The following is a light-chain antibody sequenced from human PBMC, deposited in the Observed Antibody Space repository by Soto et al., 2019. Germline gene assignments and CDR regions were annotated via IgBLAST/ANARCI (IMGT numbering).Light chain of an antibody. J-gene: IGLJ2*01. CDR2: DVN. CDR1: SSDVGGYNY. Sequence: QSALTQPASVSGSPGQSITISCTGTSSDVGGYNYVSWYQQHPAKAPKLMIYDVNNRPSGVSNRFSGSSSGNTASLTISGLQAEDEADYYCSSYISSSTLVFGGGTKLTVL. V-gene: IGLV2-14*01. CDR3: SSYISSSTLV.